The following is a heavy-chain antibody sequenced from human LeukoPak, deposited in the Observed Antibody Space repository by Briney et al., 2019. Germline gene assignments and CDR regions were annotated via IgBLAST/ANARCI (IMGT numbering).Heavy chain of an antibody. V-gene: IGHV4-59*01. CDR2: IYHGGIT. Sequence: SETLSLTCTVSGGSISSYYWSWIRQPPGKGLEWIGYIYHGGITKYNPSLKGRVTMSVDMSKNQFFLRLTSVTAADTAVYFCARDAGDSGGWYLDSWGQGTLVSVSS. J-gene: IGHJ4*02. CDR3: ARDAGDSGGWYLDS. CDR1: GGSISSYY. D-gene: IGHD4-23*01.